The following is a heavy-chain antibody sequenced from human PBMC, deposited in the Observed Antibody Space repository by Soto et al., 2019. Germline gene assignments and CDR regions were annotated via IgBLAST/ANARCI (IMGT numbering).Heavy chain of an antibody. CDR1: GFTFSSYS. CDR3: ARIYDSSGYYYSDY. Sequence: LRLSCAASGFTFSSYSMNWVRQAPGKGLEWVSSISGSSSYIYYADSVKGRFTISRDNAKNSLYLQMNSLRAEDTAVYYCARIYDSSGYYYSDYWGQGTLVTVSS. D-gene: IGHD3-22*01. J-gene: IGHJ4*02. V-gene: IGHV3-21*01. CDR2: ISGSSSYI.